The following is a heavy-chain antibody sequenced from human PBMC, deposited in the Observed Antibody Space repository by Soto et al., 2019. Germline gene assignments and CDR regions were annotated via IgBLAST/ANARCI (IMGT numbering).Heavy chain of an antibody. Sequence: QVQLVQSGAEVKKPGSSVKVSCKASGGTFSSYAISWVRQAPGQGLEWMGGIIPIFGTANYAQKFQGRVTITADESTSTVYMELSSLRSEDTAVYYCASPEEAYYYDSSGYYYGFDYWGQGTLVTVSS. V-gene: IGHV1-69*01. J-gene: IGHJ4*02. D-gene: IGHD3-22*01. CDR3: ASPEEAYYYDSSGYYYGFDY. CDR2: IIPIFGTA. CDR1: GGTFSSYA.